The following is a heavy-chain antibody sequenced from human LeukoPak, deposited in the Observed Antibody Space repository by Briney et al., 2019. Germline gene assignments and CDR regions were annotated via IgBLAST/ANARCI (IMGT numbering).Heavy chain of an antibody. Sequence: ASVKVSCKASGYTFTSYYIHWVRQAPGQGLEWMGGIIPIFGTANYAQKFQGRVTITADESTSTAYMELSSLRSEDTAVYYCAREGFDHYYGSGPNAFDIWGQGTMVTVSS. CDR3: AREGFDHYYGSGPNAFDI. CDR1: GYTFTSYY. CDR2: IIPIFGTA. J-gene: IGHJ3*02. D-gene: IGHD3-10*01. V-gene: IGHV1-69*13.